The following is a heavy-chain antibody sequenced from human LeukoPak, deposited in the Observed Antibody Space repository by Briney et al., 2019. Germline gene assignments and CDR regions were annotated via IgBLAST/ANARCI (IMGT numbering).Heavy chain of an antibody. Sequence: SETLSLTCTVSGYSISSGYYWSWIRQPPGKGLEWIGEINHSGSTNYKPSLKSRVTISVDTSKNQFSLKLSSVTAADTAVYYCARESECYYGSGSYECRWFDPWGLGTLVTVSS. CDR1: GYSISSGYY. CDR2: INHSGST. D-gene: IGHD3-10*01. J-gene: IGHJ5*02. V-gene: IGHV4-38-2*02. CDR3: ARESECYYGSGSYECRWFDP.